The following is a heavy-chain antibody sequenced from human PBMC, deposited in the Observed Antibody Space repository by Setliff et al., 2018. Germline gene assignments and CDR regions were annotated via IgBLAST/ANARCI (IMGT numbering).Heavy chain of an antibody. CDR2: IYYSGST. J-gene: IGHJ3*02. Sequence: KPSETLSLTCTVSGGSISSSSYYWGWIRQPPGKGLEWIGSIYYSGSTYYNPSLKSRVTISVDTSKNQFTLRVSSVTAADTAVYYCARDPPYCSSTSCRGAFDIWGQGIMVTVSS. V-gene: IGHV4-39*02. D-gene: IGHD2-2*01. CDR1: GGSISSSSYY. CDR3: ARDPPYCSSTSCRGAFDI.